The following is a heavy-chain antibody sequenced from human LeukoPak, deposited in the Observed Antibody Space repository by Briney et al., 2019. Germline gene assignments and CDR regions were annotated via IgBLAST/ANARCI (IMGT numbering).Heavy chain of an antibody. V-gene: IGHV4-34*01. J-gene: IGHJ3*02. CDR2: MYYSGST. Sequence: PSETLSLTCAVYGGSFSGYYWSWIRQPPGKGQEWIGSMYYSGSTYYNPSLKSRVTISVDTSKNQFSLKLSSVTAADTAVYYCASDYGGNSGAFDIWGQGTMVTVYS. D-gene: IGHD4-23*01. CDR3: ASDYGGNSGAFDI. CDR1: GGSFSGYY.